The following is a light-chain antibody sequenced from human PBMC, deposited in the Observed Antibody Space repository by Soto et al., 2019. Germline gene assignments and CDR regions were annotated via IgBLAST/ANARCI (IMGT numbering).Light chain of an antibody. CDR3: QQYYSYPWT. Sequence: AIRMTKSPSALSAATGERVTITCRASQGISSYLAWYQQKPGKAPKLLIYAASTLQSGVPSRFSGSGSGTDFTLTISCLLSEDFATYYCQQYYSYPWTFGQGTKVDIK. J-gene: IGKJ1*01. V-gene: IGKV1-8*01. CDR2: AAS. CDR1: QGISSY.